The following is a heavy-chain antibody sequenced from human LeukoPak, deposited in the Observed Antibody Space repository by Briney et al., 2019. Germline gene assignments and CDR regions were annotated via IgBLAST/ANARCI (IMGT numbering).Heavy chain of an antibody. V-gene: IGHV4-59*01. Sequence: PSETLSLTCTVSGGSISSYYWSWIRQPPGKGLEWIGYIYYSGSTNYNPSLKSRVTISVDTSKNQFSLKLSSVTAADTAVYYCARSLPYDYVWGSYRPLDWFDPWGQGTPVTVSS. CDR2: IYYSGST. CDR3: ARSLPYDYVWGSYRPLDWFDP. D-gene: IGHD3-16*02. J-gene: IGHJ5*02. CDR1: GGSISSYY.